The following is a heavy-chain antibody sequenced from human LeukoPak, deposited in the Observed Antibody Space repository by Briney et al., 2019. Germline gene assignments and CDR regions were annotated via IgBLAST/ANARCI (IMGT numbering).Heavy chain of an antibody. CDR2: IYYSGST. CDR1: GGSISSYY. V-gene: IGHV4-59*08. D-gene: IGHD3-22*01. CDR3: ARHLGPYDSSGRGFDY. J-gene: IGHJ4*02. Sequence: PSETLSLTCTVSGGSISSYYWSWIRQPPGKGLEWIGYIYYSGSTNYNPSLKSRVTISVDTSKNQFSLKLSSVTAADTAVYYCARHLGPYDSSGRGFDYWGQGTLVTVSS.